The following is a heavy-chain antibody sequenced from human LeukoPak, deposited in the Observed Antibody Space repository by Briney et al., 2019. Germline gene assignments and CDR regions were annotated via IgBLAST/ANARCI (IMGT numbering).Heavy chain of an antibody. CDR3: ARDNEVVDAFDI. CDR2: IYYSGST. Sequence: SETLSLTCTVSGGSISSSSYYWGWIRQPPGKGLEWIGSIYYSGSTYYNPSLKSRVTISVDTSKNQFSLKLSSVTAADTAVYYCARDNEVVDAFDIWGQGTMVTVSS. CDR1: GGSISSSSYY. D-gene: IGHD1-1*01. J-gene: IGHJ3*02. V-gene: IGHV4-39*07.